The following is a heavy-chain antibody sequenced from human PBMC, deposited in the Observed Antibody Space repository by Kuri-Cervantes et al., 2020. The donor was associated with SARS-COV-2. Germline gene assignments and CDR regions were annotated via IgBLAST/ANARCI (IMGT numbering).Heavy chain of an antibody. Sequence: ASVKVSCKASGYTFTSYYMHWVQQAPGQGLEWMGIINPSGGSTSYAQKFQGRVTMTRDTSTSTADMELSSLRSEDTAVYYCARYYGDAWAFAFDIWGQGTMVTVSS. CDR3: ARYYGDAWAFAFDI. D-gene: IGHD4-17*01. V-gene: IGHV1-46*01. J-gene: IGHJ3*02. CDR2: INPSGGST. CDR1: GYTFTSYY.